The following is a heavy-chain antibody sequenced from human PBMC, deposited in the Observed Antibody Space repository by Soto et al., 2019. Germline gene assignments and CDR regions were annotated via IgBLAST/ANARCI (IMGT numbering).Heavy chain of an antibody. D-gene: IGHD3-10*01. V-gene: IGHV1-69*02. CDR2: FNPSLSFS. Sequence: QVQLVQSGAEVKKPGSSVKVSCKASGDTINFYTINWVRQAPGLGLEWMGRFNPSLSFSTSALKFQGRVTLTADKSTSTAYMVLSSLRSEDTAIYFCATSFGSGSRAFSYWGQGALVTVSS. CDR3: ATSFGSGSRAFSY. CDR1: GDTINFYT. J-gene: IGHJ4*02.